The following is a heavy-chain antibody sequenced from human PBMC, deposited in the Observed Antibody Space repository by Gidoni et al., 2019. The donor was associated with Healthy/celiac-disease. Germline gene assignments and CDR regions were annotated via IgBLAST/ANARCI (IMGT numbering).Heavy chain of an antibody. D-gene: IGHD3-3*01. CDR3: AKDHQILDFWSGYYAAPYYYGMDV. J-gene: IGHJ6*04. V-gene: IGHV3-30*18. CDR1: GFTFSRYG. Sequence: QVQLVESGGGVVQPGRSLRLSCAASGFTFSRYGMTWVRKAPGKGLEWVAVISDDGSNKYYADSVKGRFTISRDNSKNTLYLQMNSLRAEDTAVYYCAKDHQILDFWSGYYAAPYYYGMDVWGKGTTVTVSS. CDR2: ISDDGSNK.